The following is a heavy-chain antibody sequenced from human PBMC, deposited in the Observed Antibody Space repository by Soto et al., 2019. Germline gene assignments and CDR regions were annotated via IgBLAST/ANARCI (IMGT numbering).Heavy chain of an antibody. V-gene: IGHV3-30*18. CDR2: ISYGGSNK. D-gene: IGHD2-15*01. CDR1: GFTFSSYG. Sequence: GGSLRLSCAASGFTFSSYGMHWVRQAPGKGLEWVSVISYGGSNKYYADSVKGRFTISRDNSKNTLYLQMNSLRAEDTAVYYCAKPAPGSCSGGSCSAYNWFDPWGQGTLVTVSS. J-gene: IGHJ5*02. CDR3: AKPAPGSCSGGSCSAYNWFDP.